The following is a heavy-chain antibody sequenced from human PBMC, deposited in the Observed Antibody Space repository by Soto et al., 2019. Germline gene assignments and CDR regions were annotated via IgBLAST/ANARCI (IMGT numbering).Heavy chain of an antibody. J-gene: IGHJ4*02. CDR1: GFTFSSYA. V-gene: IGHV3-33*01. CDR2: IWYDGTNK. CDR3: ARAQSSGTYYSVY. D-gene: IGHD1-26*01. Sequence: QVQLVESGGGVVQPGRSLRLSCAASGFTFSSYAMHWVRQAPGKGLEWVAVIWYDGTNKYYVDSVKGRFTISRDNSKNTLYLQMSSLRAEDTVVYYCARAQSSGTYYSVYWGQGTLVTVSS.